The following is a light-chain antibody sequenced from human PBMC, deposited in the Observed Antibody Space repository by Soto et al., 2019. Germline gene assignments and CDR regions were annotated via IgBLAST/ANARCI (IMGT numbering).Light chain of an antibody. CDR3: SSYASGSTLVI. CDR1: SSDVGNYNY. CDR2: EVS. V-gene: IGLV2-14*01. Sequence: QSALTQPASVSGSPGQSITISCTGTSSDVGNYNYVSWYQQHPGKAPKLMIYEVSNRPSGVSNRFSGSKSGNTASLTISGLQAEDEANYYCSSYASGSTLVIFGGGTQLTVL. J-gene: IGLJ2*01.